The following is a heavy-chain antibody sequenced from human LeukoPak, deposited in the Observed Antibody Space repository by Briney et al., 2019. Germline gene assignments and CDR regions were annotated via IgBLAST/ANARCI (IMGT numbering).Heavy chain of an antibody. J-gene: IGHJ3*02. CDR1: GGSISSSSYY. V-gene: IGHV4-39*01. CDR2: IYYSGST. D-gene: IGHD4-11*01. Sequence: PSETLSLTCTVAGGSISSSSYYWAWLRQPPGKGLQWIGSIYYSGSTYYNPSLKSRVTISVATSKNQFSLKLSSVTAADTAVYYCASTVTRAAFDIWGQGTMVTVSS. CDR3: ASTVTRAAFDI.